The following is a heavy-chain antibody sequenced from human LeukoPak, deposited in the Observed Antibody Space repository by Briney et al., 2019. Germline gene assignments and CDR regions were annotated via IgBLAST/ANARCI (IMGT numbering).Heavy chain of an antibody. CDR2: INPNSGGT. CDR1: GYTFTGYY. D-gene: IGHD6-19*01. V-gene: IGHV1-2*02. Sequence: GASVKVSCKASGYTFTGYYMHWVRQAPGQGLEWMGWINPNSGGTNYAQKFQGRVTMTRDTSISTAYMELSRLRSDDTAVYYCARVTRYSSGWHGDFQHWGQGTLVTVSS. J-gene: IGHJ1*01. CDR3: ARVTRYSSGWHGDFQH.